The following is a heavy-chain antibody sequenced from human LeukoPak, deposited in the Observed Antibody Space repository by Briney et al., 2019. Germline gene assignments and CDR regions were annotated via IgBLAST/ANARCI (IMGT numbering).Heavy chain of an antibody. CDR1: GFAFSNAW. V-gene: IGHV3-15*01. J-gene: IGHJ4*02. CDR2: IKSKTDGGTT. D-gene: IGHD5-12*01. Sequence: GGSLRLSCAASGFAFSNAWMSWVRQAPGKGLEWVGRIKSKTDGGTTDYAAPVKGRFTISRDDSKNTLYLRMNSLKTEDTAVYYCTTGGYGGQFDYWGQGTLVTVSS. CDR3: TTGGYGGQFDY.